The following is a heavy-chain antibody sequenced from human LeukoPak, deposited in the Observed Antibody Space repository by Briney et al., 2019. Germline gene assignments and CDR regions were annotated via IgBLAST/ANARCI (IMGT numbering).Heavy chain of an antibody. D-gene: IGHD3-10*01. V-gene: IGHV4-34*01. CDR2: INHSGST. J-gene: IGHJ4*02. CDR3: AGRYGSGSYYNGEIDY. CDR1: GGSFSGYY. Sequence: SETLSLTCAVYGGSFSGYYWSWIRQPPGKGLEWIGEINHSGSTNYNPSLKSRVTISVDTSKNQFSLKLSSVTAADTAVYYCAGRYGSGSYYNGEIDYWGQGTLVTVSS.